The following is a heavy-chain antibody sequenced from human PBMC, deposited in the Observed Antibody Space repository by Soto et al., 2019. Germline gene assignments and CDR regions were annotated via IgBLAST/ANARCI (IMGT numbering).Heavy chain of an antibody. CDR2: ILPILGIA. Sequence: QVQLVQSGAEVKKPGSSVKVSCKASGGTFSSYTISWMRQALGQGLEWMGRILPILGIANYAQKLQDRVTITADKSTSTAYMELSSPRSGDTAVYYCAREPHYYDSSGYPDYWGQGTLVTVSS. CDR3: AREPHYYDSSGYPDY. V-gene: IGHV1-69*08. D-gene: IGHD3-22*01. CDR1: GGTFSSYT. J-gene: IGHJ4*02.